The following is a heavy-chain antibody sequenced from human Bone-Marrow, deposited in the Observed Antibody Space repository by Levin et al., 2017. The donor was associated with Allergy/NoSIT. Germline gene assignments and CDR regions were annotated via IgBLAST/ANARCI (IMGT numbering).Heavy chain of an antibody. V-gene: IGHV3-7*04. Sequence: GGSLRLSCAASGFTFSTYWMTWVRQAPGKGLEWVANIKEDGSERYYVDSLKGRFTISRDNAKNSLYLQMNTLRVEDTAIYYCVRDQQWLGLAYWGQGILVTVSS. D-gene: IGHD6-19*01. CDR3: VRDQQWLGLAY. J-gene: IGHJ4*02. CDR1: GFTFSTYW. CDR2: IKEDGSER.